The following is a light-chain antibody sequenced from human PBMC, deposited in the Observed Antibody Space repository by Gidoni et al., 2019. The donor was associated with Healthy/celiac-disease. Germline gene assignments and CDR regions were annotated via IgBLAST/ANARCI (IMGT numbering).Light chain of an antibody. CDR2: YDR. CDR3: QVWDSSSDHQV. Sequence: SYVLTQPPSVSVAPGKTARITWGGNNIGSKSVHWYQQKPGQAPVLVIYYDRDRPSGIPERFSGANSGNTATLTISRVEAGDEADYYWQVWDSSSDHQVFGGGTKLTVL. J-gene: IGLJ3*02. CDR1: NIGSKS. V-gene: IGLV3-21*04.